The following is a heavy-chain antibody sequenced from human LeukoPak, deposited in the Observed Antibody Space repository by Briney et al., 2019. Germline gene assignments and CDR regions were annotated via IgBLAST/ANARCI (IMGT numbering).Heavy chain of an antibody. J-gene: IGHJ6*03. CDR1: GFTFSDYY. V-gene: IGHV3-11*01. D-gene: IGHD2-15*01. CDR3: ARGGLDIVVDTYYYYYMDV. CDR2: ISSSGSTI. Sequence: PGGSLRLSCAASGFTFSDYYMSWIRQAPGKGLEWVSYISSSGSTIYYADSVKGRFTISRDNAKNSLYLQMNSLRAEDTAVYYCARGGLDIVVDTYYYYYMDVWGKGTTVTISS.